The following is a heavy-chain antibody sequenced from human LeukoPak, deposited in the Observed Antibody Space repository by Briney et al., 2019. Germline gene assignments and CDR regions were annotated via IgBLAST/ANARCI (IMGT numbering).Heavy chain of an antibody. CDR3: ARGGRRDGYNKDAFDI. J-gene: IGHJ3*02. Sequence: GASVKVSCKASGYTFTGYYMHWVRQAPGQGLEWMGWINPNSGGTNYAQKFQGRVTMTRDTSISTAYMELSRLRSDDTAVHYCARGGRRDGYNKDAFDIWGQGTMVTVSS. CDR2: INPNSGGT. D-gene: IGHD5-24*01. V-gene: IGHV1-2*02. CDR1: GYTFTGYY.